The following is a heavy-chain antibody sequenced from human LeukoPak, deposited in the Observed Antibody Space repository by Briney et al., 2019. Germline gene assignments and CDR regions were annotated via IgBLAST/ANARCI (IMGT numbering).Heavy chain of an antibody. V-gene: IGHV1-2*02. CDR1: GYTFIGYY. CDR2: VNPNSGGT. D-gene: IGHD5-12*01. Sequence: ASVKVSCKASGYTFIGYYLHWLRQAPGQGPEWMGWVNPNSGGTNYSEKFQGRVTMTRDTSISTAYMELSRLRSDDKAVYYCARGSGYDFRAFDIWGQGTMVTVSS. CDR3: ARGSGYDFRAFDI. J-gene: IGHJ3*02.